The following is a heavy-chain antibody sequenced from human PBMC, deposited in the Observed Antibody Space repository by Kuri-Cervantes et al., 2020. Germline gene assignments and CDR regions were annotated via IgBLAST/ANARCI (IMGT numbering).Heavy chain of an antibody. J-gene: IGHJ2*01. CDR2: VSAYNGNT. CDR1: GYTFTSYG. D-gene: IGHD3-22*01. CDR3: ARLTYYYDSSDYALTGYFDL. Sequence: ASVKVSCKASGYTFTSYGISWVRQAPGQGLEWMGWVSAYNGNTNYAQKFQGRVTMTRDTSTNTAYMELRSLRSDDTAVYYCARLTYYYDSSDYALTGYFDLWGRGTLVTVSS. V-gene: IGHV1-18*01.